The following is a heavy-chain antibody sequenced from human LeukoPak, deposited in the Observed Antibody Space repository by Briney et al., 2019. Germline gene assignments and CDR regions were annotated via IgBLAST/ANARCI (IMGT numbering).Heavy chain of an antibody. CDR1: GYTFTGYY. J-gene: IGHJ4*02. D-gene: IGHD6-6*01. CDR2: INPNSGGT. CDR3: ARDSTKSIXARPPGY. Sequence: ASVKVSCKASGYTFTGYYMHWVRQAPGQGLEWMGRINPNSGGTNYAQKFQGRVTMTRDTSISTAYMELSRLRSDDTAVYYCARDSTKSIXARPPGYWGQGTLVTVS. V-gene: IGHV1-2*02.